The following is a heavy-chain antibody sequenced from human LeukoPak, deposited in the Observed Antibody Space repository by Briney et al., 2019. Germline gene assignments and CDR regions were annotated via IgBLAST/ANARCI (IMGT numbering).Heavy chain of an antibody. CDR2: INHSGST. Sequence: SETLSLTCAVYGGSFSGYYWSWIRQPPGKGLEWIGEINHSGSTNYNPSLKSRVTISVDTSKNQFSLKLSSVTAADTAVYYCARAARLKNWFDPWGQGTLVTVSS. CDR1: GGSFSGYY. V-gene: IGHV4-34*01. CDR3: ARAARLKNWFDP. J-gene: IGHJ5*02.